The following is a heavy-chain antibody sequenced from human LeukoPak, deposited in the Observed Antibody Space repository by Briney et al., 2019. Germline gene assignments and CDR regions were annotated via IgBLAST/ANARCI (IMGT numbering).Heavy chain of an antibody. V-gene: IGHV3-23*01. CDR2: ISSSGGST. Sequence: GGSLRLSCAASGFTFSSCAMSWVRQAPGKGLEWVSAISSSGGSTYYADSVKGRFTISRDNSKNTLYLQMNSLRAEDTAVYYCAKDLSTMIAYYFDYWGQGTLVTVSS. D-gene: IGHD3-22*01. J-gene: IGHJ4*02. CDR1: GFTFSSCA. CDR3: AKDLSTMIAYYFDY.